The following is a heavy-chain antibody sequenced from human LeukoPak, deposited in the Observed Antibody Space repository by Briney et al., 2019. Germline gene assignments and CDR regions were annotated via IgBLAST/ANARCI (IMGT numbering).Heavy chain of an antibody. V-gene: IGHV3-74*01. CDR1: GFTFSSYG. J-gene: IGHJ3*02. Sequence: GGSLRLSCAASGFTFSSYGMHWVRQAPGKGLVWVSRINSDGSSTSYADSVKGRFTISRDNAKNTLYLQMNSLRAEDTAVYYCASPIAAAAGDAFDIWGQGTMVTVSS. CDR2: INSDGSST. CDR3: ASPIAAAAGDAFDI. D-gene: IGHD6-13*01.